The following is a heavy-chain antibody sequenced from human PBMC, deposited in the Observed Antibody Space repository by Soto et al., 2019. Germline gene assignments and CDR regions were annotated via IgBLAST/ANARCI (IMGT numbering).Heavy chain of an antibody. CDR2: VHSDGPTT. J-gene: IGHJ3*01. Sequence: EVQLVESGGGLVQPGESLRLSCAASGFTLDYDWMHWVRQAPGTVLVWVSRVHSDGPTTTYAGSVKGRFTLSRDSARNREFLQMSCLRAEDTAIYYCASGDRGGFDPWGHGTVVTVSS. CDR3: ASGDRGGFDP. CDR1: GFTLDYDW. D-gene: IGHD3-10*01. V-gene: IGHV3-74*01.